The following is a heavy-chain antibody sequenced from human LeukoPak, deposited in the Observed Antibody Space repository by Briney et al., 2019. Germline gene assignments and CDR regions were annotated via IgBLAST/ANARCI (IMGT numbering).Heavy chain of an antibody. CDR2: IYYSGIT. CDR3: ARHSSSWPNAAFYI. J-gene: IGHJ3*02. CDR1: GGSTSHYY. Sequence: SETLSLTCTVSGGSTSHYYWSWIRQPPGKGLEWIGYIYYSGITNYNPSLKSRVTISADTSKNQFSLKLTSVTAADTAVYYCARHSSSWPNAAFYIWGQGTLVTVSS. D-gene: IGHD6-13*01. V-gene: IGHV4-59*08.